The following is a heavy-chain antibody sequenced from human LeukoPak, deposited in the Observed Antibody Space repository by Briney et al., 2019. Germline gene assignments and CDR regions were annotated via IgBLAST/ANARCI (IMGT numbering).Heavy chain of an antibody. Sequence: GGSLRLSCAASGFTFSSYAMHWVRQAPGKGLEGGAVISYDGSNKYYADSVKGRFTISRDNSKNTLYLQMNSLRAEDTAVYYCAREDSSGYYPCFDYWGQGTLVTVSS. CDR2: ISYDGSNK. J-gene: IGHJ4*02. V-gene: IGHV3-30*04. CDR1: GFTFSSYA. D-gene: IGHD3-22*01. CDR3: AREDSSGYYPCFDY.